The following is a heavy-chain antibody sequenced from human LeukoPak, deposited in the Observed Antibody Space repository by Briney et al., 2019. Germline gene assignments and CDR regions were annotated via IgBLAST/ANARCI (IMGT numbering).Heavy chain of an antibody. CDR2: IYDSGTT. J-gene: IGHJ4*02. D-gene: IGHD6-19*01. V-gene: IGHV4-59*08. Sequence: SETLSLTCTVSGGSISSYYWSWIRQPPGKGLEWIGYIYDSGTTNYSPSLKSRVTMSVDTSKNQISLKLSSVTAADTAVYYCARLTSGWYLDYWGQGTPVTVSS. CDR3: ARLTSGWYLDY. CDR1: GGSISSYY.